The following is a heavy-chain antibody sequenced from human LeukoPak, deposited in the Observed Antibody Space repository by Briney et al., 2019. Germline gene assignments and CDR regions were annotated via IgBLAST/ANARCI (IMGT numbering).Heavy chain of an antibody. Sequence: ASVKVSCKTSGYTFTSYGISWVRQAPGQGLEWMGWISAYNGNTNYAQKFQGRLTMTTDTSTNTAYMEMKSLRSDDTAVYYCARAQPLVATIFDYCGQGTLVTVSS. D-gene: IGHD5-12*01. CDR2: ISAYNGNT. CDR1: GYTFTSYG. V-gene: IGHV1-18*01. J-gene: IGHJ4*02. CDR3: ARAQPLVATIFDY.